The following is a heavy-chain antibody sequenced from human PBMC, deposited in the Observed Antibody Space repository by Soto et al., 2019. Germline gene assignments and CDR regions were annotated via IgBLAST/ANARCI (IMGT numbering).Heavy chain of an antibody. V-gene: IGHV1-18*01. Sequence: GASVKASCKASWYTLTSYGLSSVRQSPEQGLEWVGWISTDNGNTNSARKLQGRVTMTNDTSTSTAYMELRSLRSDDKAMYYCARDGVGREAAGISYLHHGMDVWGQGTTVTVSS. D-gene: IGHD6-13*01. CDR3: ARDGVGREAAGISYLHHGMDV. CDR1: WYTLTSYG. CDR2: ISTDNGNT. J-gene: IGHJ6*02.